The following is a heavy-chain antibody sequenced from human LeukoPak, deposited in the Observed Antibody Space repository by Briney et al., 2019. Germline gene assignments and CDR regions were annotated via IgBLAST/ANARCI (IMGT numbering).Heavy chain of an antibody. CDR1: GFTFSSYC. J-gene: IGHJ4*02. CDR3: AKDSAKKYDDY. CDR2: INSDGRST. V-gene: IGHV3-74*01. D-gene: IGHD2/OR15-2a*01. Sequence: PGVSLRLSCAASGFTFSSYCMHCVRQAPGKGLVWVSSINSDGRSTSYADFVKGRFTISRDNAKNTLYLQMNSLSAADTAVYSCAKDSAKKYDDYWGQGTLVTVSS.